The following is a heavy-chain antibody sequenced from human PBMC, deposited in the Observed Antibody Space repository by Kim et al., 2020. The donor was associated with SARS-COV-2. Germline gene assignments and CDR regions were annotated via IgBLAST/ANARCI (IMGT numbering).Heavy chain of an antibody. D-gene: IGHD6-13*01. Sequence: GGSLRLSCTASGFTFGDYAMSWFRQAPGKGLEWVGFIRSKAYGGTTEYAASVKGRFTISRDDSKSIAYLQMNSLKTEDTAVYYCTRAGYSSSWYGKGVYWGQGTLVTVS. CDR2: IRSKAYGGTT. V-gene: IGHV3-49*03. J-gene: IGHJ4*02. CDR1: GFTFGDYA. CDR3: TRAGYSSSWYGKGVY.